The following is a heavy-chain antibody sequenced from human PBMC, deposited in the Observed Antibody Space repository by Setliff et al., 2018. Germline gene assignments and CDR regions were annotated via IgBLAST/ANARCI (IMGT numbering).Heavy chain of an antibody. CDR2: INRRGST. CDR3: ARMTGFQYIDV. J-gene: IGHJ6*03. Sequence: SETLSLTCTVSRGSINSHYWSWFRQPAGKGLEWIGHINRRGSTNFSPSLKSRVTILLDTSKNQFSLTLTSVTAADTAVYYCARMTGFQYIDVWGKGTTVTVSS. D-gene: IGHD3-3*01. V-gene: IGHV4-4*07. CDR1: RGSINSHY.